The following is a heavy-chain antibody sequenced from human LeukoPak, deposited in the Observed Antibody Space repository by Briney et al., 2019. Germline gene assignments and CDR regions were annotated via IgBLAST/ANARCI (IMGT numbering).Heavy chain of an antibody. CDR3: ARDMTYAVDY. V-gene: IGHV1-18*01. CDR1: GYPFTIYG. J-gene: IGHJ4*02. CDR2: ISAHNGYT. D-gene: IGHD4-17*01. Sequence: ASVTVSFKASGYPFTIYGMSWVRQAPGQGLEWMGWISAHNGYTNYAQKLQGRVTMTTDTSTSTVYMELRSLPSDDTAVYHCARDMTYAVDYWGQGTLVTVSS.